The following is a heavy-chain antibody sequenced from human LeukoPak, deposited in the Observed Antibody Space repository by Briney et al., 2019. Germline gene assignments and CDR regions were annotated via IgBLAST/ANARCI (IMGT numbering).Heavy chain of an antibody. V-gene: IGHV3-30-3*01. CDR1: GFTFSNYA. D-gene: IGHD3-10*01. Sequence: GGSLRLSCAASGFTFSNYAMHWVRQPPGKGLEWVTLITYDGSNKYYADSVKGRFTISRDNSKNTMYLQMNSLRAEDTAVYYCAGDLYYYGSGSLPDYWGQGTLVTVSS. CDR3: AGDLYYYGSGSLPDY. CDR2: ITYDGSNK. J-gene: IGHJ4*02.